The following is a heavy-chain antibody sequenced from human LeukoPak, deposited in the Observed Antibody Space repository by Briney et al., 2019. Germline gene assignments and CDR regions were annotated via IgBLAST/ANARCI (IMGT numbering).Heavy chain of an antibody. Sequence: GRSLRLSCAASGXTFSSYAMSWVRQAPGKGLEWVSAISGSGGSTYYADSVKGRFTISRDNSKNTLFLQMNTLRAVYTAVYSCAKNGRGYSSDYFDYWGQGTLVTVSS. V-gene: IGHV3-23*01. J-gene: IGHJ4*02. D-gene: IGHD5-18*01. CDR1: GXTFSSYA. CDR2: ISGSGGST. CDR3: AKNGRGYSSDYFDY.